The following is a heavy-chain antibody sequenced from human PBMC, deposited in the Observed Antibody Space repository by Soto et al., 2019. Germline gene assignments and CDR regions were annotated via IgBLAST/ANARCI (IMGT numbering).Heavy chain of an antibody. J-gene: IGHJ4*02. D-gene: IGHD6-13*01. V-gene: IGHV3-11*01. CDR3: VRPYYSSSWFPFDR. CDR1: GFGFGDYY. CDR2: IDSGDGTT. Sequence: GGSLRLSCTGSGFGFGDYYMSWIRQAPGKGLEWVSYIDSGDGTTYYTDSVKGRFTISRDNAKKTVYLQMSSLRVEDTALYYCVRPYYSSSWFPFDRWGQGTLVTVSS.